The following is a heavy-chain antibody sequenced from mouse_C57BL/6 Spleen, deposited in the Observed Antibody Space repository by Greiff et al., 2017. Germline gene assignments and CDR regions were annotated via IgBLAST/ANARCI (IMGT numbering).Heavy chain of an antibody. CDR2: IAPSDSYT. Sequence: QVQLQQPGAELVKPGASVKLSCKASGYTFTSYWMQWVKQRPGQGLEWIGAIAPSDSYTNYNQKFKGKATLTVDPSSSTAYMQLSSLTSEDSAVYYCAREVTTDYWGQGTTLTVSS. D-gene: IGHD2-2*01. CDR1: GYTFTSYW. J-gene: IGHJ2*01. V-gene: IGHV1-50*01. CDR3: AREVTTDY.